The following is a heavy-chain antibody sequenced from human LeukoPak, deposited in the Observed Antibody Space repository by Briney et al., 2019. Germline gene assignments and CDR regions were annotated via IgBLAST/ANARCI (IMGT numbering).Heavy chain of an antibody. D-gene: IGHD3-22*01. V-gene: IGHV3-21*01. Sequence: PGGSLRLSCAASGFNFSSYSMNWVRQAPGKGLEWVSSISSSSSYIYYADSVKGRFTISRDNAKNSLYLQMNSLRAEDTAVYYCARDLYFTYYYDSSGYYYWGQGTLVTVSS. CDR1: GFNFSSYS. CDR2: ISSSSSYI. CDR3: ARDLYFTYYYDSSGYYY. J-gene: IGHJ4*02.